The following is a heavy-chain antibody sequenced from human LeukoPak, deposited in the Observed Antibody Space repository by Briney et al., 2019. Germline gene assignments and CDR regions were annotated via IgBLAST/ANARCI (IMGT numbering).Heavy chain of an antibody. D-gene: IGHD4-17*01. Sequence: GGSLRLSCAASGFTFSSYWMSWVRQAPGKGLEWVANIKQDGSEKYYVDSVKGRFTISRDNAKNSLYLQMNSLRAEDTAVYYCARESLGDSEPLDYWGQGTLVTVSS. V-gene: IGHV3-7*01. CDR2: IKQDGSEK. CDR3: ARESLGDSEPLDY. J-gene: IGHJ4*02. CDR1: GFTFSSYW.